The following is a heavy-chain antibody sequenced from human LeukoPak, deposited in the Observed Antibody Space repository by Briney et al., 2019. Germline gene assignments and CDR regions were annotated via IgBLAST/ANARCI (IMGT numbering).Heavy chain of an antibody. D-gene: IGHD1-1*01. CDR2: LNSSGST. CDR3: ARGRVSSSTWYSTYYYYFYMDV. J-gene: IGHJ6*03. Sequence: SETLSRNSTGSGVSISSYHWSWLRQPAGQGLKWIGRLNSSGSTNYKPSLNSGTTITVDTSKSLFSLRLRSVTAADTAVYFCARGRVSSSTWYSTYYYYFYMDVWGKGTTVTVSS. V-gene: IGHV4-4*07. CDR1: GVSISSYH.